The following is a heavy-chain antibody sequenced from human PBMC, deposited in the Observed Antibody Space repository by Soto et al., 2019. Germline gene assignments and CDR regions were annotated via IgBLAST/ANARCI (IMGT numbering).Heavy chain of an antibody. CDR3: PLYYYDSSGYYSIDY. J-gene: IGHJ4*02. V-gene: IGHV4-39*01. CDR1: GGSISSSSYY. CDR2: IYYSGST. Sequence: SETLSLTCTVSGGSISSSSYYWGWIRQPPGEGLEWIGSIYYSGSTYYNPSLKSRVTISVDTSKNQFSLKLSSVTAADTAVYYCPLYYYDSSGYYSIDYWGQGTLVTVSS. D-gene: IGHD3-22*01.